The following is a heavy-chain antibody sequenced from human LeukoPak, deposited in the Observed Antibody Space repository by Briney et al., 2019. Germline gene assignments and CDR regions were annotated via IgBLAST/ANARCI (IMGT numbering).Heavy chain of an antibody. Sequence: SETLSLTRAVYGGSFSGYYWSWIRQPPGKGLEWIGEINHSGSTNYNPSLKSRVTISVDTSKNQFSLKLSSVTAADTAVYYCARRKYYYDSSGLFVWGKGTTVTVSS. CDR2: INHSGST. CDR3: ARRKYYYDSSGLFV. CDR1: GGSFSGYY. J-gene: IGHJ6*04. D-gene: IGHD3-22*01. V-gene: IGHV4-34*01.